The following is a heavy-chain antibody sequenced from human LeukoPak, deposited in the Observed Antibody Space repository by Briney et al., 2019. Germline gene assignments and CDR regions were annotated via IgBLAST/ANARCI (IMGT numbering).Heavy chain of an antibody. CDR3: AREGDGYNGSEFDY. J-gene: IGHJ4*02. V-gene: IGHV4-4*07. D-gene: IGHD5-24*01. Sequence: PSETLSLTCTVSSGSISSYYWSWIRQPAGKGLEWIGRIYTSGSTNYNPSLKSRVTMSVDTSKNQFSLKLSSVTAADTAVYYCAREGDGYNGSEFDYWGQGTLVTVSS. CDR1: SGSISSYY. CDR2: IYTSGST.